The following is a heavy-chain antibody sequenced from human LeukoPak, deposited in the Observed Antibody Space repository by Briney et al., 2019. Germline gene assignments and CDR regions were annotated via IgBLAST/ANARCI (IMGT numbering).Heavy chain of an antibody. CDR1: GGSFSGYY. CDR2: INHSGST. Sequence: SETLSLTCAVYGGSFSGYYWSWIRQPPGKGLEWIGEINHSGSTNYNPSLKSRVTISVDTSKNQFSLKLSSVTAADTAVYYCARRPYMGSGLGFDTLFDYWGQGTLVTVSS. D-gene: IGHD5-18*01. J-gene: IGHJ4*02. V-gene: IGHV4-34*01. CDR3: ARRPYMGSGLGFDTLFDY.